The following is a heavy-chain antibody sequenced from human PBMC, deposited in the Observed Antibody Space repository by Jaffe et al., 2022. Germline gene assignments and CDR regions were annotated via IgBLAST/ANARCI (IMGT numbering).Heavy chain of an antibody. J-gene: IGHJ4*02. CDR3: ARGVLKYDYVWGSYRFSTPLFDY. Sequence: QVQLQQWGAGLLKPSETLSLTCAVYGGSFSGYYWSWIRQPPGKGLEWIGEINHSGSTNYNPSLKSRVTISVDTSKNQFSLKLSSVTAADTAVYYCARGVLKYDYVWGSYRFSTPLFDYWGQGTLVTVSS. CDR2: INHSGST. CDR1: GGSFSGYY. V-gene: IGHV4-34*01. D-gene: IGHD3-16*02.